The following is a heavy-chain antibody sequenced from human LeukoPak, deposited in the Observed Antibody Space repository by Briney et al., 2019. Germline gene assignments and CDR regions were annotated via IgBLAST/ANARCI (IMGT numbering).Heavy chain of an antibody. CDR2: ISSSSSTI. CDR3: AKERGRDGYNYRNFDS. Sequence: GRSLRLSCAASGFTFSSYSMNWVRQAPGKGLEWVSYISSSSSTIYYADSVKGRFTISRDNAKNSLYLQMDSLRAEDTAVYYCAKERGRDGYNYRNFDSWGQGTLVTVSS. V-gene: IGHV3-48*01. D-gene: IGHD5-24*01. CDR1: GFTFSSYS. J-gene: IGHJ4*02.